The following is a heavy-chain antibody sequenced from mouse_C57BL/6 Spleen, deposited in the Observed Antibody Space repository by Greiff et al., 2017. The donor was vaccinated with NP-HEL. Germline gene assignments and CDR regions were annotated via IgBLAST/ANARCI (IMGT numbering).Heavy chain of an antibody. CDR2: IWSGGST. J-gene: IGHJ3*01. CDR1: GFSLTSYG. Sequence: QVQLQQSGPGLVQPSQSLSITCTVSGFSLTSYGVHWVRQSPGKGLEWLGVIWSGGSTDYNAAFISRLSISKDNSKSQVFFKMNSLQADDTAIYYCASYYDYDGRAWFAYWGQGTLVTVSA. V-gene: IGHV2-2*01. D-gene: IGHD2-4*01. CDR3: ASYYDYDGRAWFAY.